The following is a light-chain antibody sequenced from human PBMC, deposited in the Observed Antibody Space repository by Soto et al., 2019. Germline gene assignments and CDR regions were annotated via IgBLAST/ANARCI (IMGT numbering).Light chain of an antibody. Sequence: EIVLTQSPGTLSLSPEARATLSCRASQSISSSYLAWYQQKHGQARRLLIYGALSRATGIPDRFSGSVSGTDLTININRVAPEDGEVYDGQQYVSLPITFGQGTRLEIK. CDR1: QSISSSY. V-gene: IGKV3-20*01. CDR2: GAL. J-gene: IGKJ5*01. CDR3: QQYVSLPIT.